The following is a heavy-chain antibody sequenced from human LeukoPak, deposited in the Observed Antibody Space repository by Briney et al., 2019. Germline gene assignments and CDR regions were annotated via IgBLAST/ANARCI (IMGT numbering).Heavy chain of an antibody. CDR3: ARGALIPDF. D-gene: IGHD2-21*01. CDR2: ISKSDGST. Sequence: GGSLRLSCATSGFTFSSYAMTWVRQAPGKGLAWVSSISKSDGSTYYADSVKGRFTISRDNSKNTVYLHMDSLRVEDTAIYYCARGALIPDFRGQGTLVTVSS. CDR1: GFTFSSYA. V-gene: IGHV3-23*01. J-gene: IGHJ4*02.